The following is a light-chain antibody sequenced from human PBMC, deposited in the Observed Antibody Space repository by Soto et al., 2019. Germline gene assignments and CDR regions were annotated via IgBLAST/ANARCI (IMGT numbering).Light chain of an antibody. CDR3: QVWSISSEIEYV. Sequence: SYELTQPPSVSVAPGQTASIACGGDNIESRSVHWYQQKPGQAPMLVIYYDTDRPSVVPERFSGSNSGNTATLTISRVEAGDEADYYCQVWSISSEIEYVLGTGTKLTVL. CDR2: YDT. CDR1: NIESRS. J-gene: IGLJ1*01. V-gene: IGLV3-21*04.